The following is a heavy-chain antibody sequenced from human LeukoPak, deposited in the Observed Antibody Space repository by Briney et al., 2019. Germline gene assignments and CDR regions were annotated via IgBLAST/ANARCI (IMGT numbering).Heavy chain of an antibody. CDR1: GFTFSSYA. V-gene: IGHV3-30*04. CDR2: ISYDGSNK. D-gene: IGHD6-19*01. CDR3: AKDHFRAVAGNGGYDY. J-gene: IGHJ4*02. Sequence: PGGSLRLSCAASGFTFSSYAMHWVRQAPGKGLEWVAVISYDGSNKYYADSVKGRFTISRDNSKNTLYLQMNSLRAEDTAVYYCAKDHFRAVAGNGGYDYWGQGTLVTVSS.